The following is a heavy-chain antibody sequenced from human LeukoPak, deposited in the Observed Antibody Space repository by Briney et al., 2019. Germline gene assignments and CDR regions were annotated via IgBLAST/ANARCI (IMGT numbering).Heavy chain of an antibody. CDR1: GFTFSSYA. CDR2: ISGSGGST. J-gene: IGHJ2*01. D-gene: IGHD2-2*01. CDR3: ARGVVPAAMRYWYFDL. V-gene: IGHV3-23*01. Sequence: GGSLRLSCAASGFTFSSYAMSWARQAPGKGLGGVSAISGSGGSTYYADSVKGRFTISRDNSKNTLYLQMNSLRAEDTAVYYCARGVVPAAMRYWYFDLWGRGTLVTVSS.